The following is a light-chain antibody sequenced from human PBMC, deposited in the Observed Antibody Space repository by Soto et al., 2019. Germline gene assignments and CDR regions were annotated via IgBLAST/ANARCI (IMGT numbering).Light chain of an antibody. CDR3: QQANSFPLT. V-gene: IGKV1-12*01. Sequence: EIQRTRSPLPVFASVGARVTITCRAGQGIRGWLAGDQQKPGKAPKLLIYAASSLQSGVPSRFSGSGSGTDFTLTISSLQPEDFATYYCQQANSFPLTFGGGTKVEIK. CDR1: QGIRGW. CDR2: AAS. J-gene: IGKJ4*01.